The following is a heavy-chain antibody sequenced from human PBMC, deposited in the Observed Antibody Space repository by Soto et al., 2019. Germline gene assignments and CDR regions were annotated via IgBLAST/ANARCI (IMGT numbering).Heavy chain of an antibody. CDR3: ASGNGVEKYFDY. CDR2: IYYSGST. V-gene: IGHV4-61*01. D-gene: IGHD2-8*01. CDR1: GGSVSSGSYY. J-gene: IGHJ4*01. Sequence: PSETLSLTCTVSGGSVSSGSYYWSWIRQPPGKGLEWIGYIYYSGSTNYNPSLKSRVTTSVDTSKNQFSLKLSSVTAADTAVYYCASGNGVEKYFDYYGHGTLGTVSS.